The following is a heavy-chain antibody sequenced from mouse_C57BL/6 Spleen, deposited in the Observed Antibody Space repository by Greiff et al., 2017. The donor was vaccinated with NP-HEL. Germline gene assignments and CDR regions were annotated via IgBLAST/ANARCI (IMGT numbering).Heavy chain of an antibody. CDR2: ISNGGGST. V-gene: IGHV5-12*01. J-gene: IGHJ1*03. CDR3: ARHRYDYGWYFDV. Sequence: EVQRVESGGGLVQPGGSLKLSCAASGFTFSDYYMYWVRQTPEKRLEWVAYISNGGGSTYYPDTVKGRFTISRDNAKNTLYLQMSRLKSEDTAMYYCARHRYDYGWYFDVWGTGTTVTVSS. CDR1: GFTFSDYY. D-gene: IGHD2-4*01.